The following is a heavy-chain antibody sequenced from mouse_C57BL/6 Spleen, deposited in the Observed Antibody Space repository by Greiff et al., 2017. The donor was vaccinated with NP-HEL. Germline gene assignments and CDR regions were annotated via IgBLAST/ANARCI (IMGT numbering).Heavy chain of an antibody. D-gene: IGHD4-1*01. CDR2: IYPGDGVT. V-gene: IGHV1-82*01. CDR3: AIIWDEYFDV. J-gene: IGHJ1*03. Sequence: VQLQQSGPELVKPGASVKISCKASGYAFSSSWMNWVKQRPGKGLEWIGRIYPGDGVTNYNGKFKGKATLTADKSSSTAYMQLSSLTSEDSAVYYCAIIWDEYFDVWGTGTTVTVSS. CDR1: GYAFSSSW.